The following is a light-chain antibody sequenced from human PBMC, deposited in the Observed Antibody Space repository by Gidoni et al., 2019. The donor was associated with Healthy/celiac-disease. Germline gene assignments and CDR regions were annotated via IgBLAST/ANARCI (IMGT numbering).Light chain of an antibody. CDR2: DNN. J-gene: IGLJ3*02. CDR1: SSNIGNNY. CDR3: GTWDSSLSAGPWV. Sequence: QSVLTQPPSVSAAPGQKVTISCSGSSSNIGNNYVSWYQQPPGTAPKLLIYDNNKRPSGIPDRFSGSKSGTSATLGITGLQTGDEADYYCGTWDSSLSAGPWVFGGGTKLTVL. V-gene: IGLV1-51*01.